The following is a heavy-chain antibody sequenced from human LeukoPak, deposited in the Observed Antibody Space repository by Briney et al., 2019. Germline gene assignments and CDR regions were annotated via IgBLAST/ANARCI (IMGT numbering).Heavy chain of an antibody. J-gene: IGHJ4*02. Sequence: GGSLRLSCAASGFTFSSYAMSWVRQAPGKGLEWVSAISGSGGSTYYADSVKGRLTISRDNSKNTLYLQMNSLRAEDTAVYYCAKANDDFWSGYSNFDYWGQGTLVTVSS. D-gene: IGHD3-3*01. V-gene: IGHV3-23*01. CDR2: ISGSGGST. CDR3: AKANDDFWSGYSNFDY. CDR1: GFTFSSYA.